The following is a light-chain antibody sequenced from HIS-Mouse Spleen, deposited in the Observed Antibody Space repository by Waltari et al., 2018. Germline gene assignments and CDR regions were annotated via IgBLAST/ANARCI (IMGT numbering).Light chain of an antibody. CDR3: SSYTSSSTLVV. CDR1: SSDVGGYNY. Sequence: QSALTQPASVSGSPGQSTTISCTGTSSDVGGYNYLSWYQQHPGKAPKLMIYEVSNRPSGVSNRFSGSKSGNTASLTISGLQAEDEADYYCSSYTSSSTLVVFGGGTKLTVL. V-gene: IGLV2-14*03. J-gene: IGLJ2*01. CDR2: EVS.